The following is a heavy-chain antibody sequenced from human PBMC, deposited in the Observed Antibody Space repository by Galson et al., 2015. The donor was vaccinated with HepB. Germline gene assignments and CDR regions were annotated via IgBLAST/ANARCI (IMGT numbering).Heavy chain of an antibody. V-gene: IGHV3-23*01. D-gene: IGHD2-2*01. CDR2: ISGSGGST. J-gene: IGHJ4*02. CDR3: AKGQRFGIVVVPAVLFDY. CDR1: GFTFSSYP. Sequence: SLRLSCAASGFTFSSYPMNWVRQAPGKGLEWVSAISGSGGSTYYADSVRGRFTISRDNSKNTLYLQVNSLRAEDTAAYCCAKGQRFGIVVVPAVLFDYFGQGTLVTVSS.